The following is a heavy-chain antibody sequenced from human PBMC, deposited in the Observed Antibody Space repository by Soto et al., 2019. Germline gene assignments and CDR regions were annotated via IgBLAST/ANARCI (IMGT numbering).Heavy chain of an antibody. CDR3: ARDQRGHYHDSSGHPYY. J-gene: IGHJ4*02. Sequence: GGSLRLSCAASGFTFSSYSMNWVRQAPGKGLEWVSSISSSSSYIYYADSVKGRFTISRDSSKNTLYLQMNSLRAEDTAVYYCARDQRGHYHDSSGHPYYWGQGALVTVSS. CDR2: ISSSSSYI. V-gene: IGHV3-21*01. D-gene: IGHD3-22*01. CDR1: GFTFSSYS.